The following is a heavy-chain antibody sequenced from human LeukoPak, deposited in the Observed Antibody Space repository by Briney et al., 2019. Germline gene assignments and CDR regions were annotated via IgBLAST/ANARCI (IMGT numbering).Heavy chain of an antibody. V-gene: IGHV5-51*01. CDR1: GYSFTSYW. CDR2: IYPGDSDT. Sequence: GESLKISCKGSGYSFTSYWIGWVRQMPGKGLEWMGIIYPGDSDTRYGPSFQGQVTISADKSISTAYLQWSSLKASDTAMYYCARQGCSSTSCYAGWFDPWGQGTLVTVSS. CDR3: ARQGCSSTSCYAGWFDP. D-gene: IGHD2-2*01. J-gene: IGHJ5*02.